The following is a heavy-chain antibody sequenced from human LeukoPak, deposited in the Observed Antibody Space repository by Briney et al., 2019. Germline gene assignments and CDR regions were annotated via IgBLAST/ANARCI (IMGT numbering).Heavy chain of an antibody. CDR3: AKSLEWLGIIDY. D-gene: IGHD3-3*01. Sequence: GGSLRLSCAASGFTFSSYAMSWVRQAPGKGLEWVSAISGSGGRTYYADSVEGRFTISRDNSKNTLYLQMNSLRAEDTAVYYCAKSLEWLGIIDYWGQGTLVTVSS. CDR1: GFTFSSYA. J-gene: IGHJ4*02. V-gene: IGHV3-23*01. CDR2: ISGSGGRT.